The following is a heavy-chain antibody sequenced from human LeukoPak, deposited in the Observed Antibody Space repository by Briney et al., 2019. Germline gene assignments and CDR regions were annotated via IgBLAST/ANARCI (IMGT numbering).Heavy chain of an antibody. V-gene: IGHV1-8*03. CDR1: GYTFTSYD. CDR3: ARSRYGDYQTDFDY. J-gene: IGHJ4*02. CDR2: MNPNSGNT. Sequence: ASVKVSCKASGYTFTSYDINWVRQATGQGLEWMGWMNPNSGNTGYAQKFQGRVTITRNTSISTAYMELSSLRSEDMAVYYCARSRYGDYQTDFDYWGQGTLVTVSS. D-gene: IGHD4-17*01.